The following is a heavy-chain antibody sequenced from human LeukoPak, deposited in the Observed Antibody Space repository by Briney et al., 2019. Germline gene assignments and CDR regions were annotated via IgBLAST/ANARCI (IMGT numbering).Heavy chain of an antibody. Sequence: PSETLSLTCTVSGGSISNYYWSWIRQPPGKGLEWIGYIYYSGSTNYNPSLKSRVTISVDTSKNQFSLKLSSVTAADTAVYYCARHSKYYYDSSGSYVGYFQHWGQGTLVTVSS. V-gene: IGHV4-59*08. CDR3: ARHSKYYYDSSGSYVGYFQH. CDR1: GGSISNYY. CDR2: IYYSGST. D-gene: IGHD3-22*01. J-gene: IGHJ1*01.